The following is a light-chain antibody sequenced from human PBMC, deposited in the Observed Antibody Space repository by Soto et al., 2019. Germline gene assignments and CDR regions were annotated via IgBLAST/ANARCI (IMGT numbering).Light chain of an antibody. J-gene: IGLJ3*02. Sequence: QSALTQPPSASGSPGQSVTISCTGTGSDVGAYNYVSWYQQHAGKAPKFVIYEVTKRPSGVPDRFSGSKSANTASLTVSGLQAEDEADYYCSSFASGNTWVFGGGTKLTVL. V-gene: IGLV2-8*01. CDR3: SSFASGNTWV. CDR1: GSDVGAYNY. CDR2: EVT.